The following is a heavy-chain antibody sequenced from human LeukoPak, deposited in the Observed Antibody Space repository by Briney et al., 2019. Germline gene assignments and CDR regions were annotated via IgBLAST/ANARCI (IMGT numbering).Heavy chain of an antibody. V-gene: IGHV1-2*02. J-gene: IGHJ4*02. CDR1: GYTFTGDY. D-gene: IGHD6-13*01. CDR3: ARAPPYSRLFDY. Sequence: GASVKVSCKASGYTFTGDYMHWLRQAPGQGLEWMGWINPNSGGTNYAQKFQGRVTMTRDTSISTAYMELSRLRSDDTAVYYCARAPPYSRLFDYWGQGTLATVSS. CDR2: INPNSGGT.